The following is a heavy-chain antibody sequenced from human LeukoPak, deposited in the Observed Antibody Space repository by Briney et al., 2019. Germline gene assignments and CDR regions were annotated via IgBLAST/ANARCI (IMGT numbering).Heavy chain of an antibody. CDR2: INPNSGGT. CDR3: ARRIAARPTYYYYGMVV. V-gene: IGHV1-2*02. Sequence: ASVKVSCKASGYTFTGYYMHWVRQAPGQGLEWMGWINPNSGGTNYAQKFQGRVTMTRDTSISTAYMELSRLRSDDTAVYYCARRIAARPTYYYYGMVVWGQGTTVTVSS. CDR1: GYTFTGYY. D-gene: IGHD6-6*01. J-gene: IGHJ6*02.